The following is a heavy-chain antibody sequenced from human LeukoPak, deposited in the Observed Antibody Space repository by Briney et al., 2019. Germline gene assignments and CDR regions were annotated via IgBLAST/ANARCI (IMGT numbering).Heavy chain of an antibody. CDR2: ISYDGSDK. D-gene: IGHD4-23*01. V-gene: IGHV3-30*18. Sequence: GGSLRLSCAASRFTFSSYGMHWVRQAPGKGLEWVAVISYDGSDKYYADSVKGRFTISRDNSKNTLYVQMNSLRAEDTAVYYCAKAGYGGNSGYFDLRGRGTLATVSS. CDR1: RFTFSSYG. J-gene: IGHJ2*01. CDR3: AKAGYGGNSGYFDL.